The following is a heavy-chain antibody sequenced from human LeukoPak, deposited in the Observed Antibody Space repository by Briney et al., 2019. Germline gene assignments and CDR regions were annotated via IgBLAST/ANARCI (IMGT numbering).Heavy chain of an antibody. Sequence: GGSLRLSCAASGFTFSSYGMHWVRQAPGKGLEWVAFIRYDGSNKYYADPVKGRFTISRDNSKNTLYLQMNSLRAEDTAVYYCAKWTKTTTVVTPFLWGQGTLVTVSS. J-gene: IGHJ4*02. V-gene: IGHV3-30*02. CDR2: IRYDGSNK. CDR3: AKWTKTTTVVTPFL. D-gene: IGHD4-23*01. CDR1: GFTFSSYG.